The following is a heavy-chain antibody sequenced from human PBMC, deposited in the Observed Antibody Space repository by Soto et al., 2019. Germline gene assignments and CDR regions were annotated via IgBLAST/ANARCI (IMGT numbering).Heavy chain of an antibody. CDR1: GGSFSGYY. CDR2: INHSGST. CDR3: ARTIVVVPAAISRHDAFDI. D-gene: IGHD2-2*01. V-gene: IGHV4-34*01. J-gene: IGHJ3*02. Sequence: QVQLQQWGAGLLKPSETLSLTCAVYGGSFSGYYWSWIRQPPGKGLAWIGEINHSGSTNYNPSLKSRVTISVDTSKNQFSLKLSSVTAADTAVYYCARTIVVVPAAISRHDAFDIWGQGTMVTVSS.